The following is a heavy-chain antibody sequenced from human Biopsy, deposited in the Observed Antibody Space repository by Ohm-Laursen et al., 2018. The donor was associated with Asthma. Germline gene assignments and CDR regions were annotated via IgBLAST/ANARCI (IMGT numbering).Heavy chain of an antibody. CDR2: VYYSGTT. CDR1: GGSINNFY. CDR3: ARERVTMTDKVIRAFDI. Sequence: SDTLSLTCTVSGGSINNFYWSWIRQPPGKGLESIGHVYYSGTTNHNPSLTSRVTMTADTSQNQFSLKLTSVTAADTAVYYCARERVTMTDKVIRAFDIWGQGTLVSVSS. D-gene: IGHD2-21*02. J-gene: IGHJ3*02. V-gene: IGHV4-59*01.